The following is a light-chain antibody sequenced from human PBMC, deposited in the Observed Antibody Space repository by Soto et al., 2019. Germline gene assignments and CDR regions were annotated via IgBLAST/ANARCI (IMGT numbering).Light chain of an antibody. Sequence: SYELTQPLSVSVALGQTARITCGGNNIGSKNVHWYQQKPGQAPVLVIYRDSNRPSGIPERFSGSNSGNTATLTISRAQAGDETDYDCQVWDTSTEGVFGGGTKLTVL. CDR1: NIGSKN. CDR3: QVWDTSTEGV. J-gene: IGLJ2*01. CDR2: RDS. V-gene: IGLV3-9*01.